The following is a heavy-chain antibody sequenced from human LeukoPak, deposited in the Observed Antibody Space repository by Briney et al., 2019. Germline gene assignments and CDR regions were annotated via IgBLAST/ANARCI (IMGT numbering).Heavy chain of an antibody. Sequence: SGTLSLTCAVSGGSISSSNWWSWVRQPPGKGLEWIGEIYHSGSTNYNPSLKSRVTISVDTSKNQFSLKLSSVTAADTAVYYCARSSSGWADAFDIWGQGTMVTVSS. D-gene: IGHD6-19*01. J-gene: IGHJ3*02. CDR1: GGSISSSNW. V-gene: IGHV4-4*02. CDR3: ARSSSGWADAFDI. CDR2: IYHSGST.